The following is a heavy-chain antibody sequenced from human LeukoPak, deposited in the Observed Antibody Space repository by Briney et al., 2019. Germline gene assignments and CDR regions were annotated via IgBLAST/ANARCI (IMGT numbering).Heavy chain of an antibody. D-gene: IGHD3-10*01. CDR2: INSDGSTT. V-gene: IGHV3-74*01. J-gene: IGHJ4*02. Sequence: GGSLRLSCAASGFTFRTHWMHWVRHTPGQGLVWVSRINSDGSTTNYADSVKGRFTVSRDNAQNTLYLQMSSLRAEDTAVYYCARAGNYYFEYWGQGALVTVSS. CDR1: GFTFRTHW. CDR3: ARAGNYYFEY.